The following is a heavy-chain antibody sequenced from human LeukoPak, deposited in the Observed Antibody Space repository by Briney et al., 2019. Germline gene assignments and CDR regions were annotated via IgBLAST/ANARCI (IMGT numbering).Heavy chain of an antibody. J-gene: IGHJ4*02. CDR1: GGSFSVYY. Sequence: PSETLSLTCAVYGGSFSVYYWSWIRQPPGNGLEWIAEINHLGRTNYDPSLKSRATISIDRSKNQVFLELSSVTSADTAVYYCARGSASGIYPIDYWGQGALVTVSS. CDR3: ARGSASGIYPIDY. V-gene: IGHV4-34*01. CDR2: INHLGRT. D-gene: IGHD5-12*01.